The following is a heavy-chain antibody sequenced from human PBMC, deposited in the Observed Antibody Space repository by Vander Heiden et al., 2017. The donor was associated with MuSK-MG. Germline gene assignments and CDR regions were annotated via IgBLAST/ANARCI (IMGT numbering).Heavy chain of an antibody. CDR1: GFTFSRPG. J-gene: IGHJ4*02. CDR2: IWYDGSNK. CDR3: ARGRGDYYDSSGPSYYFDY. D-gene: IGHD3-22*01. V-gene: IGHV3-33*01. Sequence: QVQLVESGGGVVQPGRSLRLSCAASGFTFSRPGMHGVRMGPGRGLEWVAVIWYDGSNKYYADSVKGRFTISRDNSKNTLYLQMNSLRAEDTAVYYCARGRGDYYDSSGPSYYFDYWGQGTLVTVSS.